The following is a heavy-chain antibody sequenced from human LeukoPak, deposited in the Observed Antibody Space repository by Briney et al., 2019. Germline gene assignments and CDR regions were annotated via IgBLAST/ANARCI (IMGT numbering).Heavy chain of an antibody. D-gene: IGHD6-13*01. V-gene: IGHV3-21*01. CDR1: GFTFSSYA. J-gene: IGHJ4*02. CDR3: ASGWVSSTWYY. CDR2: ISSSSSYI. Sequence: GGSLRLSCAASGFTFSSYAMSWVRQAPGKGLEWVSSISSSSSYIYYADSVKGRFTISRDNAKNSLYLQINSLRAEDTAVYYCASGWVSSTWYYWGPGTLVTVSS.